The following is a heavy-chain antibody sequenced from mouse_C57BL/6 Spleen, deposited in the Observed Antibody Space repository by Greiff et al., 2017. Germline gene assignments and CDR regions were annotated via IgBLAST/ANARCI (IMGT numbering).Heavy chain of an antibody. Sequence: VQLQQPGAELVRPGTSVQLSCKASGYTFTSYWMHWVKQRPGQGLEWIGVIDPSDSYTNYNQKFKGKATLTVDTSSSTAYMQLSSLTSEAAAVYYCARRGYDYEYWYFDVWGTGTKVNDSS. V-gene: IGHV1-59*01. D-gene: IGHD2-4*01. CDR3: ARRGYDYEYWYFDV. J-gene: IGHJ1*03. CDR2: IDPSDSYT. CDR1: GYTFTSYW.